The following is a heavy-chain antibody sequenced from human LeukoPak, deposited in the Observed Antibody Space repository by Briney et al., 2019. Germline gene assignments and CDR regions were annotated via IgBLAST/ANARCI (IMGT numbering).Heavy chain of an antibody. J-gene: IGHJ4*02. CDR3: AKDKRRSLFSDYEFFDY. V-gene: IGHV1-69*04. CDR2: IIPILGIA. D-gene: IGHD5-12*01. Sequence: GASVKVSCKASGGTFSSYAISWVRQAPGQGLEWMGRIIPILGIANYAQKFQGRVTITADKSTSTAYMELSSLRSEDTALYYCAKDKRRSLFSDYEFFDYWGQGTLVTVSS. CDR1: GGTFSSYA.